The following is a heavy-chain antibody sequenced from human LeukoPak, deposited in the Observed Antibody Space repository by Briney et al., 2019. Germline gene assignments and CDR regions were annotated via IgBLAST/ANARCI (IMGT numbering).Heavy chain of an antibody. CDR1: RYTFTSYD. D-gene: IGHD3-22*01. J-gene: IGHJ2*01. V-gene: IGHV1-8*01. CDR3: ARVTGVSSGXXXXYWYFDL. Sequence: ASVKVSCKASRYTFTSYDINWVRQATGQGLEWMGWMNPNSGNTGYAQXFQGRVTMTRNTSISTAYMELSSLRSEDTAVYYCARVTGVSSGXXXXYWYFDLWGRGTLVTVSS. CDR2: MNPNSGNT.